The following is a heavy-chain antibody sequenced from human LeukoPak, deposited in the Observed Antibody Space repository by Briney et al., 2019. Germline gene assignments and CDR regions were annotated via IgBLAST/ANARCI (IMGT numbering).Heavy chain of an antibody. J-gene: IGHJ6*03. Sequence: ASVKVSCKASGYTFTGYYMHWVRQAPGQGLEWMGWINPNSGGTNYAQKFQGRVTMTRDTSISTAYMELSRLRSDDTAVYYCAREEEWELPGKDYYYCYMDVWGKGTTVTVSS. D-gene: IGHD1-26*01. V-gene: IGHV1-2*02. CDR3: AREEEWELPGKDYYYCYMDV. CDR2: INPNSGGT. CDR1: GYTFTGYY.